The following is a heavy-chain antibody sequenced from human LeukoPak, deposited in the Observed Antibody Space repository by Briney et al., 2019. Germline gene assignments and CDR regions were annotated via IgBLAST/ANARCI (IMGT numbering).Heavy chain of an antibody. D-gene: IGHD5-24*01. CDR3: AAAPIEMQQRGFDY. Sequence: ASVKVSCKASGFTFTNSAMRWVRQARGQRLEWIGWIVVASGNTKYAQKFQERVTITRDMSTSTAYMELSSLSPEDTAVYYCAAAPIEMQQRGFDYWGQGTLVTVSS. J-gene: IGHJ4*02. CDR1: GFTFTNSA. CDR2: IVVASGNT. V-gene: IGHV1-58*02.